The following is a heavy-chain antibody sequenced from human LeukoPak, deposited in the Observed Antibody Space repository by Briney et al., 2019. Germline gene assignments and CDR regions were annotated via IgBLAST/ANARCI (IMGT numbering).Heavy chain of an antibody. J-gene: IGHJ6*02. V-gene: IGHV3-53*04. Sequence: GGSLRLSCAASGFSVSNTYMNWVRQAPGKGLEWVSVIYSGDSGVSTYYADSVKGRFTISRHNSKNTLYLQMSSLRAEDTAVYFCARSAARLRYYYDRDVWGQGTTVTVCS. D-gene: IGHD6-6*01. CDR3: ARSAARLRYYYDRDV. CDR2: IYSGDSGVST. CDR1: GFSVSNTY.